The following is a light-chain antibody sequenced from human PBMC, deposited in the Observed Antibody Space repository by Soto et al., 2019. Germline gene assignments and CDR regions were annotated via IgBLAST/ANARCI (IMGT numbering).Light chain of an antibody. Sequence: QSALTQPASVSGVPGQSITISCTGTSSDFGGYNYVSWYQQHPGKAPKLMIYEVSNRPSGVSNRFSGSKSGNTASLTISGLQAEDEADYYCSSYTSSSNDYVFGPGTKVTVL. CDR2: EVS. CDR1: SSDFGGYNY. CDR3: SSYTSSSNDYV. J-gene: IGLJ1*01. V-gene: IGLV2-14*01.